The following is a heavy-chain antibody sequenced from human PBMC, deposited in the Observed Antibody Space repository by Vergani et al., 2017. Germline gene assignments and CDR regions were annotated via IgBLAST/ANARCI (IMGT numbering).Heavy chain of an antibody. J-gene: IGHJ6*02. V-gene: IGHV1-69*08. CDR1: GGTFSSYT. CDR2: IIPSLGIA. Sequence: QVQLVQSGAEVKKPGSSVKVSCKASGGTFSSYTISWVRQAPGQGLEWMGRIIPSLGIANYAQKFKRRVTITADKSTSPAYMELSSLRSEDTAVYYCAGEGDFDTAMVTGYYYGMDVWGQGTTVTVSS. CDR3: AGEGDFDTAMVTGYYYGMDV. D-gene: IGHD5-18*01.